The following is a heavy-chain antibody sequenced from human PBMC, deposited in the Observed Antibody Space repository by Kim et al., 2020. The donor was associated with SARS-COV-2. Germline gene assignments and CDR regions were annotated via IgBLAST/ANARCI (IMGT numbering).Heavy chain of an antibody. Sequence: ASVKVSCKASGYTFTSYGISWVRQAPGQGLEWMGWISAYNGNTNYAQKLQGRVTMTTDTSTSTAYMELRSLRSDDTAVYYCARDRRRYYYDSSGYHFDYWGQGTLVTVSS. D-gene: IGHD3-22*01. V-gene: IGHV1-18*01. CDR3: ARDRRRYYYDSSGYHFDY. J-gene: IGHJ4*02. CDR2: ISAYNGNT. CDR1: GYTFTSYG.